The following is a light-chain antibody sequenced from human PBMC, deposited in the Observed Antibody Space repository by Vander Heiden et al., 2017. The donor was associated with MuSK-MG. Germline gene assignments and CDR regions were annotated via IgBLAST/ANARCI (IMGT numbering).Light chain of an antibody. CDR3: AAWDDTLNGPV. Sequence: QSVLPQPPSASGTPGQRVTISCSGSSSNIGSNTVNWYQHLSGTAPKLLIYSNDQRPSGVPDRFSGSKSGTSASLAISGLLSEDEADYYCAAWDDTLNGPVFGGGTKLTVL. J-gene: IGLJ2*01. CDR2: SND. CDR1: SSNIGSNT. V-gene: IGLV1-44*01.